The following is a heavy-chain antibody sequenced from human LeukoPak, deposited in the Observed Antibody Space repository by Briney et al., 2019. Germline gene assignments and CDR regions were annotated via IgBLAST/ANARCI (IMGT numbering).Heavy chain of an antibody. CDR1: GGSISSYY. Sequence: PSETLSLTCTVSGGSISSYYWSWIRQPPGKGLEWIGYIYTSGSTKYNPSLKSRVTISVDTSKNQSSLRLSSVTAADTAVYYCARGQQWLVYDYWGQGTLVTVSS. V-gene: IGHV4-4*09. D-gene: IGHD6-19*01. J-gene: IGHJ4*02. CDR2: IYTSGST. CDR3: ARGQQWLVYDY.